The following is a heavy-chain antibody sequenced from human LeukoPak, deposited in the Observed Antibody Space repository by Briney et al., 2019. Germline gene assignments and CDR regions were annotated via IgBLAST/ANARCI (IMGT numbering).Heavy chain of an antibody. CDR1: GGPVSSGSYY. Sequence: KPSETLSLTCTVSGGPVSSGSYYWSWIRQPPGKGLEWIGYIYYSGSTNYNPSLKSRVTISVDTSKNQFSLKLSSVTAADTAVYYCARVLGWAAFDYWGQGTQVTVSS. J-gene: IGHJ4*02. CDR3: ARVLGWAAFDY. CDR2: IYYSGST. D-gene: IGHD2-15*01. V-gene: IGHV4-61*01.